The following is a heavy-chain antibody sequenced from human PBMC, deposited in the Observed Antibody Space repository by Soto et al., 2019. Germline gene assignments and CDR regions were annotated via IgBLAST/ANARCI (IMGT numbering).Heavy chain of an antibody. CDR2: ISAYNGNT. D-gene: IGHD1-26*01. CDR1: GYTFTSYG. V-gene: IGHV1-18*01. J-gene: IGHJ4*02. Sequence: QVQLVQSGAEVKKPGASVKVSCKASGYTFTSYGISWVRQAPGQGLEWMGWISAYNGNTNYAQKLQGRVTMTTDTSTRTDYMELRSLRSDDTAVDYCARDLEVVGATTLDYWGQGTLVTVSS. CDR3: ARDLEVVGATTLDY.